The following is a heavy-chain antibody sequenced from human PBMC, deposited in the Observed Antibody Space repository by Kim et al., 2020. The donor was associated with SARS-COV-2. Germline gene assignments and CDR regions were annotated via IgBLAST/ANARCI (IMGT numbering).Heavy chain of an antibody. J-gene: IGHJ6*02. CDR2: INPNSGGT. D-gene: IGHD3-10*01. CDR1: GYTFTGYY. Sequence: ASVKVSCKASGYTFTGYYMHWVRQAPGQGLEWMGRINPNSGGTNYAQKFQGRVTMTRDTSISTAYMELSRLRSDDTAVYYCAREPLPMVRASGYYGMDVWGQGTTVTVSS. CDR3: AREPLPMVRASGYYGMDV. V-gene: IGHV1-2*06.